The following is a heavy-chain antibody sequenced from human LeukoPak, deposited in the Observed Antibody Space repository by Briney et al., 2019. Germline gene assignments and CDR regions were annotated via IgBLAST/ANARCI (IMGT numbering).Heavy chain of an antibody. V-gene: IGHV1-58*02. Sequence: ASVKVSCKASGFTFSYSAMQWVRQARGQRLKWIGWIVVGSGTTSYAQKFQERVIITRDMSTSTAYMELSSLRSEDTAVYYCAADSGNYGSGTHIPDHWGQGTLVTVSS. D-gene: IGHD3-10*01. CDR2: IVVGSGTT. CDR3: AADSGNYGSGTHIPDH. CDR1: GFTFSYSA. J-gene: IGHJ4*02.